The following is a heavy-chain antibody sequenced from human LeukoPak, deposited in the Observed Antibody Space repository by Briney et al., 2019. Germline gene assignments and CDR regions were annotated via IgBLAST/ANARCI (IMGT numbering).Heavy chain of an antibody. V-gene: IGHV4-34*01. CDR2: INDSGST. CDR3: ARTNSPQRSRPFGH. J-gene: IGHJ4*02. CDR1: GGSFSGYF. D-gene: IGHD4-23*01. Sequence: SETLSLTCAVYGGSFSGYFWNWIRQPPGKGLEWIGEINDSGSTNYNSSLNSRVIISVDTPKNQFSLKLRSVTAADTAVYYCARTNSPQRSRPFGHWGQGSLVTVSS.